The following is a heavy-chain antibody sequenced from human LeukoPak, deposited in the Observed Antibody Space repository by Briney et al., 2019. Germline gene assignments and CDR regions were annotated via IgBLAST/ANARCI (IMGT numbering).Heavy chain of an antibody. CDR2: ISSSSSYI. J-gene: IGHJ4*02. CDR1: GFTFSSYS. CDR3: ARDPYDFWSGYPPGGFDY. Sequence: PGGSLRLSCAPSGFTFSSYSMNWVRQAPGKGLGWVSSISSSSSYIYYADSVRGRFTISRDNAKNSLYLQMNSLRAEDTAVYYCARDPYDFWSGYPPGGFDYWGQGTLVTVSS. D-gene: IGHD3-3*01. V-gene: IGHV3-21*01.